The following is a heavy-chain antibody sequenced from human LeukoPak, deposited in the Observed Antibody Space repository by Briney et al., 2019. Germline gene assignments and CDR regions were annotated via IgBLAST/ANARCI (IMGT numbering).Heavy chain of an antibody. D-gene: IGHD3-22*01. J-gene: IGHJ4*02. CDR1: GFTFTDYA. Sequence: GGSVRLSCVGSGFTFTDYAMSWVRQAPGKGLEWVSGFIGTGGYVYTAGSVKGRFTVSRDNSKSSLNLQMNSLMAEDTAVYYCAKDRVSESRGYTNEHYFDYWGQGTLVTVSS. V-gene: IGHV3-23*01. CDR2: FIGTGGYV. CDR3: AKDRVSESRGYTNEHYFDY.